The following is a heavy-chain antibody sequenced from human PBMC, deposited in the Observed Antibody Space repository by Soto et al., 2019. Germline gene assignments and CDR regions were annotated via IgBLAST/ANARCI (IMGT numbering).Heavy chain of an antibody. Sequence: PSETLSLTCTVSGGSISSYYWSWIRQPPGKGLEWIGYIYYSGSTNYNPSLKSRVTISVDTSKNQFSLKLSSVTAADTAVYYCARQWANYDAFDIWGQGTMVTVSS. CDR3: ARQWANYDAFDI. D-gene: IGHD1-1*01. CDR1: GGSISSYY. V-gene: IGHV4-59*08. J-gene: IGHJ3*02. CDR2: IYYSGST.